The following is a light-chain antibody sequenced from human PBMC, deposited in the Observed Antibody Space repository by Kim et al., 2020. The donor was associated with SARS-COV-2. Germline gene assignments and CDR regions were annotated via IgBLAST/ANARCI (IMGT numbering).Light chain of an antibody. CDR3: KQNKRSRRT. J-gene: IGKJ1*01. V-gene: IGKV1-5*01. CDR2: EAS. Sequence: ASVGDRVTITCRASQSITRWLAWYQQKPGKAPKLLIYEASSLKRGVPSRFSGSGSGMESTLPFGSLQPDDFAPNSCKQNKRSRRTFGKGTKVDIK. CDR1: QSITRW.